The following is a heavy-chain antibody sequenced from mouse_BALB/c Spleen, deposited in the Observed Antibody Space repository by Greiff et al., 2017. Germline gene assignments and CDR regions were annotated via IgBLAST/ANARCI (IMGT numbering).Heavy chain of an antibody. V-gene: IGHV5-6-5*01. CDR3: AREGYFDY. CDR1: GFTFSSYA. CDR2: ISSGGST. Sequence: EVQGVESGGGLVKPGGSLKLSCAASGFTFSSYAMSWVRQTPEKRLEWVASISSGGSTYYPDSVKGRFTISRDNARNILYLQMSSLRSEDTAMYYCAREGYFDYWGQGTTLTVSS. J-gene: IGHJ2*01.